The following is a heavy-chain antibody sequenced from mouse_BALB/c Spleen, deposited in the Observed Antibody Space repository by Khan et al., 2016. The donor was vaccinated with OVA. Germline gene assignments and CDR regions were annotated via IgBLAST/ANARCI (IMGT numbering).Heavy chain of an antibody. J-gene: IGHJ3*01. D-gene: IGHD3-2*01. Sequence: QVQLQQSGAELVKPGASVKLSCKASGYTFTSYYMYWLKQRPGQGLEWIGEINPSNGGSNFYEKFKSKATLTVDKSSSTVYMQLSSLTSEDSAVYYYTRRGTARATLWFAYWDQGTLVTVSA. CDR2: INPSNGGS. CDR3: TRRGTARATLWFAY. V-gene: IGHV1S81*02. CDR1: GYTFTSYY.